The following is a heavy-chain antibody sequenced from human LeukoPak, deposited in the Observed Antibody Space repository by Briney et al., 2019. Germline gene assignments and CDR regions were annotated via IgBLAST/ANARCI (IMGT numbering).Heavy chain of an antibody. J-gene: IGHJ4*02. D-gene: IGHD3-3*01. CDR2: IKEDGSEK. Sequence: PGGSLRLSCAASGFTFRSYWMSWVRQAPGKGLEWVANIKEDGSEKNYVDSVKGRFTISRDNAKNSLYLQISSLRPEDTAVYYCARLGFSDYGGQGTLVTVS. CDR3: ARLGFSDY. V-gene: IGHV3-7*01. CDR1: GFTFRSYW.